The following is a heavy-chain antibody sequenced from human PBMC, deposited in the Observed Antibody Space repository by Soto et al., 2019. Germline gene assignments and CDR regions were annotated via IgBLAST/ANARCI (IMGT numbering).Heavy chain of an antibody. J-gene: IGHJ4*02. Sequence: QVQLQESGPGLVKPSGTLSLTCAVSGGSISSSNWWSWVRQPPGKGLQWIGEIYHSGSTNSIASLESRVTISVDKSRDQSSLKLGSVTAADTAVYYCASRWGEGRVDYWGQGTLVTVSS. CDR1: GGSISSSNW. V-gene: IGHV4-4*02. CDR2: IYHSGST. D-gene: IGHD3-10*01. CDR3: ASRWGEGRVDY.